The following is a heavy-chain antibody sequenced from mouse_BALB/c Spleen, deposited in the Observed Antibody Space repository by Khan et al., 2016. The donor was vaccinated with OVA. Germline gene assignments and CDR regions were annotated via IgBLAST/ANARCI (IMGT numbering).Heavy chain of an antibody. J-gene: IGHJ3*01. Sequence: VQLQQSGPELVEPGASVRMSCKASGYTFTNYVMHWVKKKPGKGLEWIGYINPYNAGTRYNEKFKGKATLTSDISSTTAYLQLSSLTSEDSDVCSCSREASSWDFSFPYWGQGTLVTVSA. CDR3: SREASSWDFSFPY. V-gene: IGHV1S136*01. CDR2: INPYNAGT. CDR1: GYTFTNYV. D-gene: IGHD4-1*01.